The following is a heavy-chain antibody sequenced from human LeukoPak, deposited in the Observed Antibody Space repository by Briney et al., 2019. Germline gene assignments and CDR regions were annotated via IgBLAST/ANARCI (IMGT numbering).Heavy chain of an antibody. Sequence: PSETLSLTCTVSGGSISSYFWSWIRQPPGKGLEWIGYIYYSGSTNYNPSLNSRVTISVDTSKNQLSLKLSSVTAADTAVYYCARGGSYGSYFDYWGQGTLVTVPS. V-gene: IGHV4-59*01. CDR1: GGSISSYF. CDR3: ARGGSYGSYFDY. D-gene: IGHD3-10*01. J-gene: IGHJ4*02. CDR2: IYYSGST.